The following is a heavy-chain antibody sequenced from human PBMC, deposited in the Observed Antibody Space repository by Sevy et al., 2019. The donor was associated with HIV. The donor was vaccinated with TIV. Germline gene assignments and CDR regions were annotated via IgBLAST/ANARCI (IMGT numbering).Heavy chain of an antibody. CDR2: ISYDGSNK. J-gene: IGHJ4*02. CDR3: ARDSPYGDYVGTFDY. D-gene: IGHD4-17*01. V-gene: IGHV3-30-3*01. CDR1: AFTFSSYA. Sequence: GGSLRLSCAASAFTFSSYAMHWVRQAPGKGLEWVAVISYDGSNKYYADSVKGRFTISRDNSKNTLYLQMNSLRAEDTAVYYCARDSPYGDYVGTFDYWGQGTLVTVSS.